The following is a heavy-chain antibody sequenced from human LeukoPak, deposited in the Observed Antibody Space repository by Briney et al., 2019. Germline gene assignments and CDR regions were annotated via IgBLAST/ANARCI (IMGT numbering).Heavy chain of an antibody. CDR3: ARDSGLRLGELSLGY. V-gene: IGHV3-30*03. CDR1: GFTIGNHG. D-gene: IGHD3-16*02. J-gene: IGHJ4*02. CDR2: ISHNGGSA. Sequence: GGSLRLSCAVSGFTIGNHGMHWVRQAPGQGLEWVAMISHNGGSAYYGDSVKGRLTIFRDNSNNTPYLQMNSLRPEDTAVYYCARDSGLRLGELSLGYWGQGTLVTVSS.